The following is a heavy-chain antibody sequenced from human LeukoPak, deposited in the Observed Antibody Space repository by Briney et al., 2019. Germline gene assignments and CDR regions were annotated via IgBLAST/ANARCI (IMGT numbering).Heavy chain of an antibody. V-gene: IGHV3-66*01. Sequence: PGGSLRFSCAASGFTLSSNYMSWVRQAPGKGLEWVSVIYSGGNTYYADYVKGRFTISRDNSKNTLYLQMNSLRAEDTAVYHCARDRLPPLGAFDIWGQGTMVTVSS. D-gene: IGHD3-16*01. CDR3: ARDRLPPLGAFDI. J-gene: IGHJ3*02. CDR1: GFTLSSNY. CDR2: IYSGGNT.